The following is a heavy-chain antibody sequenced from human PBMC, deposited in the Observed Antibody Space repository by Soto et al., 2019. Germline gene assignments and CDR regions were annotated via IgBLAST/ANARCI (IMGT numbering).Heavy chain of an antibody. Sequence: EVQLVQSGAEVKKPGESLKISCKGSGYSFTSYWIGWVRQMPGKGLEFMGIIYPSDSDTRYSPSFQGQVAVSADSYTNPAYLQWSSLKPSDTAMYYCARGTTSGTRSFDYWGQGTLVTVSS. V-gene: IGHV5-51*03. CDR1: GYSFTSYW. CDR2: IYPSDSDT. J-gene: IGHJ4*02. CDR3: ARGTTSGTRSFDY. D-gene: IGHD1-7*01.